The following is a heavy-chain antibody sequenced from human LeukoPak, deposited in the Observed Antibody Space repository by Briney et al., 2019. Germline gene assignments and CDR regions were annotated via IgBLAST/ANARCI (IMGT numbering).Heavy chain of an antibody. Sequence: PSETLSLTCTVSGGSISSSSYYWGWIRQPPGKGLEWVSTINGSGGITYYADSVKGRFTISRDSSKHTLYLQMNSLRAEDTAVYYCAKAGGDYGGKPFDYWGQGTLVTVSS. V-gene: IGHV3-23*01. CDR2: INGSGGIT. CDR1: GGSISSSSYY. J-gene: IGHJ4*02. CDR3: AKAGGDYGGKPFDY. D-gene: IGHD4-23*01.